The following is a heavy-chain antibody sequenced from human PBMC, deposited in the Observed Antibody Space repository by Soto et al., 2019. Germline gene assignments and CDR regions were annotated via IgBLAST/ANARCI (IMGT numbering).Heavy chain of an antibody. CDR2: IIPIFGTA. Sequence: QVQLVQSGAEVKKPGSSVKVSCKASGGTFSSYAISWVRQAPGQGLEWMGGIIPIFGTANYAQKFQGRVTITADDSTSTADMELSSLRSEDTAVYYCARAQTVWSGYYWSFDIWGQGTMVTVSS. D-gene: IGHD3-3*01. J-gene: IGHJ3*02. V-gene: IGHV1-69*01. CDR3: ARAQTVWSGYYWSFDI. CDR1: GGTFSSYA.